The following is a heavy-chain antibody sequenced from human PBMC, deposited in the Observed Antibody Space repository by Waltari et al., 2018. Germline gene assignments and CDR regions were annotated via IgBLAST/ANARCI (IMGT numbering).Heavy chain of an antibody. Sequence: QVQLVESGGGVVQPGRSLRLSCAASAFTFSSYDTHWVRQAPGKGLEWVAVISYNERNIYYVDSVKGRFTISRDNSQKMLYLQMNSLRAEDTAVYYCARDYCDRTNCHGMDVWGRGTTVTVSS. V-gene: IGHV3-30*04. CDR1: AFTFSSYD. CDR3: ARDYCDRTNCHGMDV. CDR2: ISYNERNI. J-gene: IGHJ6*02. D-gene: IGHD3-22*01.